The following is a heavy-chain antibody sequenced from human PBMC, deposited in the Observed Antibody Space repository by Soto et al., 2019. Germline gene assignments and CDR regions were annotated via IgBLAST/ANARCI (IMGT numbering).Heavy chain of an antibody. CDR2: ISGSGGST. Sequence: PGGSLRLSCAASGFTFSSYAMSWVRQAPGKGLEWVSAISGSGGSTYYADSVKGRFTISRDNSKNTLYLQMNSLRAEDTAVYYCAKGPSKDDYGAHRFNPWGQGTLVTVSS. J-gene: IGHJ5*02. CDR3: AKGPSKDDYGAHRFNP. D-gene: IGHD4-17*01. CDR1: GFTFSSYA. V-gene: IGHV3-23*01.